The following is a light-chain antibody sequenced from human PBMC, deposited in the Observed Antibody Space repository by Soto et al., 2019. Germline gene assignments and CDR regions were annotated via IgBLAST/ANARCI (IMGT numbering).Light chain of an antibody. CDR2: DVS. CDR1: NSDVGGYNY. Sequence: QSALTHPRSVSGSPGQSVTISCTGTNSDVGGYNYVSWYQQNPGKAPKLMIYDVSKRPSGVPDRFSGSKSGNTASLTISGLQAEDEADYYCCSYAGSFVVFGGGTKLTVL. J-gene: IGLJ2*01. V-gene: IGLV2-11*01. CDR3: CSYAGSFVV.